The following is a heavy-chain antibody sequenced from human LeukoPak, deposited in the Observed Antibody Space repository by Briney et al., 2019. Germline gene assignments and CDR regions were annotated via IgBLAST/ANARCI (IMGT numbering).Heavy chain of an antibody. D-gene: IGHD5-18*01. J-gene: IGHJ4*02. CDR1: GFPFSAYA. CDR2: ISASGDTT. Sequence: GGSLSLSCAASGFPFSAYAMSWVRQAPGRGLEWVSAISASGDTTYYADSVRGRFTISRDNSKNTLYLRMNSLRAGDTALYYCAKESLRGHSYGFDNWGQGTLVTVSS. CDR3: AKESLRGHSYGFDN. V-gene: IGHV3-23*01.